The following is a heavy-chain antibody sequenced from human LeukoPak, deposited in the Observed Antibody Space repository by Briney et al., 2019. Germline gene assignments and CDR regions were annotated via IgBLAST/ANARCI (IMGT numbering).Heavy chain of an antibody. CDR1: GFPFNRFA. Sequence: PGGPLRLSCTASGFPFNRFAMSWVRQAPGQGLAWVSAISGGGDAHYADSVKGRFTISRDNSKNTLFLHMNNLTADDTALYYCAKEGITGADSRGQGTLVSVSS. J-gene: IGHJ4*02. CDR2: ISGGGDA. V-gene: IGHV3-23*01. CDR3: AKEGITGADS.